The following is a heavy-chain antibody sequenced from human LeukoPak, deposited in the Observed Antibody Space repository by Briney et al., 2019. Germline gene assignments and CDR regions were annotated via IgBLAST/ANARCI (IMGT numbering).Heavy chain of an antibody. V-gene: IGHV1-58*02. CDR2: IVVGSSNT. J-gene: IGHJ6*03. Sequence: SVKDSCQSSGFAYSKYSIQRMRQPRGQRLAWIGCIVVGSSNTKYAQKFQEIVTITRDMSTSPAYKELSSLRSENTAVYYCAAGYSCSLYYYYTLDVWGKGTTVTVSS. CDR3: AAGYSCSLYYYYTLDV. CDR1: GFAYSKYS. D-gene: IGHD2-2*01.